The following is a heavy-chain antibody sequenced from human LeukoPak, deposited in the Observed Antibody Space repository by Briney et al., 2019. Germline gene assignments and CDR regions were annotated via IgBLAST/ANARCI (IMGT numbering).Heavy chain of an antibody. J-gene: IGHJ4*02. Sequence: SETLSLTCAVYGGSFSGYYWSWIRQPPGKGLEWIGEINHSGSTNYNPSLKSRVTISVDTSKNQFSLKLSSVTAADTAVYYCARGQRITMVRGYLHWGQGTLVTVSS. CDR3: ARGQRITMVRGYLH. V-gene: IGHV4-34*01. CDR2: INHSGST. D-gene: IGHD3-10*01. CDR1: GGSFSGYY.